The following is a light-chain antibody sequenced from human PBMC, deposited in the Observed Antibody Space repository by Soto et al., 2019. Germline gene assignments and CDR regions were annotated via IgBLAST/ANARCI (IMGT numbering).Light chain of an antibody. J-gene: IGLJ2*01. CDR2: KVR. CDR3: SSYTSKSSLI. Sequence: QSALAQPPSASGSPGQSVTISCTGSGSDIGAYNLVSWYQQHPGRAPQLIIYKVRNRPSGISFRFSGSKSGNTASLTISGLQAEDEADYYCSSYTSKSSLIFGGGTKVTVL. V-gene: IGLV2-14*01. CDR1: GSDIGAYNL.